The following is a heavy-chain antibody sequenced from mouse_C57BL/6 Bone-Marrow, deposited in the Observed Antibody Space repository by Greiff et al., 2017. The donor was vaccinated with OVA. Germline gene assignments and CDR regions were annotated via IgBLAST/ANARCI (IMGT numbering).Heavy chain of an antibody. D-gene: IGHD1-1*01. Sequence: QVQLQQSGTELVKPGASVKLSCKASGYTFTSYWMHWVKQRPGQGLEWIGNINPSNGGTNYNEKFKSKATLTVDKSSSTAYMQLSSLTSEDSAVYYCARSLLLRSYYYAMDYWGQGTSVTVSS. CDR3: ARSLLLRSYYYAMDY. CDR2: INPSNGGT. V-gene: IGHV1-53*01. CDR1: GYTFTSYW. J-gene: IGHJ4*01.